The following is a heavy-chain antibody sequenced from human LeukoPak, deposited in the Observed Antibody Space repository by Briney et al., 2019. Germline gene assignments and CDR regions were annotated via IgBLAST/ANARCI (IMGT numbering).Heavy chain of an antibody. J-gene: IGHJ4*02. V-gene: IGHV4-59*08. CDR1: GGSISSYY. Sequence: KSSETLSLTCTVSGGSISSYYWSWIRQPPGKGLEWIGYIYYSGSTNYNPSLKSRVTISVDTSKNQFSLKLSSVTAADTAVYYCARLLTGSTSWHIDYWGQGTLVTVSS. CDR2: IYYSGST. CDR3: ARLLTGSTSWHIDY. D-gene: IGHD2-2*01.